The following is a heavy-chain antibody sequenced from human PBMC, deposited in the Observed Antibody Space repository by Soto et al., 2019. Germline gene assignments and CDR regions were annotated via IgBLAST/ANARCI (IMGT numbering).Heavy chain of an antibody. D-gene: IGHD1-20*01. CDR1: GFTFSSYA. CDR2: ISGSGGST. V-gene: IGHV3-23*01. J-gene: IGHJ4*02. CDR3: AKVSGDNWNRGTDFDY. Sequence: EVQLLESGGGLVQPGGSLRLSCAASGFTFSSYAMSWVRQAPGKGLEWVSAISGSGGSTYYADSVKGRFTISRYNSKNTLDLQMNSLRAEDTAVYYCAKVSGDNWNRGTDFDYWGQGTLVTVSS.